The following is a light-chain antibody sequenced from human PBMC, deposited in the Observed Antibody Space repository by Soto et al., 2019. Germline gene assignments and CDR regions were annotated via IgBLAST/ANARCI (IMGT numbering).Light chain of an antibody. CDR1: QGVSSNS. V-gene: IGKV3-20*01. Sequence: EIVLAQSPGTLSLSPGERATLSCRASQGVSSNSLAWYQQKPGQAPRLLIYGTSSSATGIPDRFSGSGSGTDFTLTISRLEAEDFAVYYCQRFTSSPTFGQGTKLEIK. CDR2: GTS. CDR3: QRFTSSPT. J-gene: IGKJ2*01.